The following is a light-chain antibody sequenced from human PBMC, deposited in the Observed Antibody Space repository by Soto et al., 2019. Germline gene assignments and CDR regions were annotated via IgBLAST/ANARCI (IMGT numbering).Light chain of an antibody. CDR2: DVS. V-gene: IGKV3-11*01. CDR1: QSVSSY. J-gene: IGKJ4*01. Sequence: EIVLTQSPATLSLSPGERATLSCRASQSVSSYLAWYQQKPGQAPRLLINDVSNRATGIPARFSGSGSGTDFTLTISSLEPEDVAVYYCQQHSDWPLTFGGGTKVEIK. CDR3: QQHSDWPLT.